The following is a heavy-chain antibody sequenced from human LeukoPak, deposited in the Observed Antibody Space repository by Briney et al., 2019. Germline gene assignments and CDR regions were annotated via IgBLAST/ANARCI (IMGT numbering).Heavy chain of an antibody. D-gene: IGHD3-10*01. CDR1: GFTFSSYA. J-gene: IGHJ5*02. CDR2: IPYDGSTK. Sequence: AGALRLSCAASGFTFSSYAMHWVRQAPGKGLEWVAVIPYDGSTKYYADSVKGRFTISRDNAKNSLYLQMNSLRAEDTAVYYCARGISRQGFGEFQNWFDPWGQGTLVTVPS. CDR3: ARGISRQGFGEFQNWFDP. V-gene: IGHV3-30-3*01.